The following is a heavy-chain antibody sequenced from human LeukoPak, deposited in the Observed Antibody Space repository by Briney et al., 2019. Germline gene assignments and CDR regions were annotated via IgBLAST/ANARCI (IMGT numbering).Heavy chain of an antibody. J-gene: IGHJ4*02. CDR2: IDGGGVDR. Sequence: GGSLRLSCAASGFTFNNYAMTWVRQAPGKGLEWVSAIDGGGVDRYYADSVKGRFTISRDNSKNMLYLQMNSLRAEDTAVYHCAKDLRGYNRPADYWGQGTLVTVSS. D-gene: IGHD5-12*01. CDR3: AKDLRGYNRPADY. V-gene: IGHV3-23*01. CDR1: GFTFNNYA.